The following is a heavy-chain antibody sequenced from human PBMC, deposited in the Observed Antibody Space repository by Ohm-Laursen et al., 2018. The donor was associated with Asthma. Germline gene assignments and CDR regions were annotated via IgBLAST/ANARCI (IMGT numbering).Heavy chain of an antibody. V-gene: IGHV3-74*01. CDR3: ARDYADGRYYYGSLDY. CDR2: INSDGGST. CDR1: GFTFTSYW. Sequence: SLRLSCSASGFTFTSYWMHWIRQVPGKGLVWVSRINSDGGSTAYADSVKGRFTVSRDNAKNTLYLQMNSLRAEDTAVYYCARDYADGRYYYGSLDYWGQGMLVSVSS. D-gene: IGHD1-26*01. J-gene: IGHJ4*02.